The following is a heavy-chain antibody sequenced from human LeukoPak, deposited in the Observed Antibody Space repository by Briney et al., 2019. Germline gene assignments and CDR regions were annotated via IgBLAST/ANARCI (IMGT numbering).Heavy chain of an antibody. J-gene: IGHJ6*04. V-gene: IGHV3-21*01. D-gene: IGHD6-13*01. Sequence: GGSLRLSCADSGFTFSSYSMNWVRQAPGKGLEWVSSISSSSSYIYYADSVKGRFTISRDNAKNSLYLQMNSLRAEDTAVYYCARDRDSSSWHMGAYYYYGMDVWGKGTTVTVSS. CDR3: ARDRDSSSWHMGAYYYYGMDV. CDR1: GFTFSSYS. CDR2: ISSSSSYI.